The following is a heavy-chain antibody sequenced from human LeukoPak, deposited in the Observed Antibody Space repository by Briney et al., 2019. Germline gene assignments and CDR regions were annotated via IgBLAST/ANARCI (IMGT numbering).Heavy chain of an antibody. CDR1: GGSFSGYY. V-gene: IGHV4-34*01. CDR2: INHSGST. J-gene: IGHJ5*02. D-gene: IGHD6-13*01. Sequence: SETLSLTCAVYGGSFSGYYWSWIRQPPGKGLEWIGEINHSGSTNYNPSLKSRVTISVDTSKNQFSLKLSSVTAADTAVYYCARVGSWAAAGTLLWFDPWGQGTLVTVSS. CDR3: ARVGSWAAAGTLLWFDP.